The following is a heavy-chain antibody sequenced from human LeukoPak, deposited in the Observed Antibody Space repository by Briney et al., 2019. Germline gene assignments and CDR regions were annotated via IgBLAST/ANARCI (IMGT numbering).Heavy chain of an antibody. CDR2: IYHSGST. J-gene: IGHJ4*02. Sequence: SETLSLTCAVSGYSISSGYYWGWIRQPPGKGLEWIGSIYHSGSTYYNPSLKSRVTISVDTSKNQFSLKLSSVTAADTAVYYCARSGTTVPLDYWGQGTLVTVSS. CDR1: GYSISSGYY. V-gene: IGHV4-38-2*01. D-gene: IGHD4-17*01. CDR3: ARSGTTVPLDY.